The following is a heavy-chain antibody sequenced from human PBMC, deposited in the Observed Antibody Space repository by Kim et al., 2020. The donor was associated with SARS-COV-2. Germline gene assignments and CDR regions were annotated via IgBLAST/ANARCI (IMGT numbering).Heavy chain of an antibody. CDR1: GGSISSNYYY. CDR3: ATVSRLGRVVPRQTNDYSNYFDY. D-gene: IGHD4-4*01. Sequence: SETLSLTCTVSGGSISSNYYYWGWIRQPPGEGLEWIASIYHSGSTFYNPSLKSRATISVDTSKNQFSLRLGSVTAADTAVYYCATVSRLGRVVPRQTNDYSNYFDYWGQGTLVTVSS. CDR2: IYHSGST. J-gene: IGHJ4*02. V-gene: IGHV4-39*01.